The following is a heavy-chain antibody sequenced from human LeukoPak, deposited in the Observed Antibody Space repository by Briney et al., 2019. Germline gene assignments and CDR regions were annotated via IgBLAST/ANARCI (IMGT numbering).Heavy chain of an antibody. CDR1: GGTFSSYA. CDR2: IIPIFGTA. CDR3: ARDRGSSSSPFDY. Sequence: SVKASCKASGGTFSSYAISWVRQAPGQGLEWMGGIIPIFGTANYAQKFQGRVTITADESTSTAYMELSSLRSEDTAVYYCARDRGSSSSPFDYWGQGTLVTVSS. J-gene: IGHJ4*02. V-gene: IGHV1-69*01. D-gene: IGHD6-6*01.